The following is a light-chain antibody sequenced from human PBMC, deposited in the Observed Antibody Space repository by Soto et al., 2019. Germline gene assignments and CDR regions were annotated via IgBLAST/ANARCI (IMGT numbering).Light chain of an antibody. J-gene: IGKJ2*01. CDR2: DAS. CDR1: QSISSW. V-gene: IGKV1-5*01. Sequence: DIQMTQSPSTLSASVGDRVTITCRASQSISSWLARYQQKPGKAPKVLIYDASSLESGVPSRFSGSGSGTEFTLTISSLQPDDFATYYCQQYNSYSSFTFGQGTKVDIK. CDR3: QQYNSYSSFT.